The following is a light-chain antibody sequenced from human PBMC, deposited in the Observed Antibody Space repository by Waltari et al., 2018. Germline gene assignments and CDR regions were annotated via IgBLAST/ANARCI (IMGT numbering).Light chain of an antibody. V-gene: IGLV2-14*03. J-gene: IGLJ1*01. CDR1: SSDVGGYNY. CDR3: SSYTSSSTYV. CDR2: DVS. Sequence: QSALTQPASVSGSHGQSVTLSCTGTSSDVGGYNYASWYQQHPDKAPKLIIYDVSNRPSVFSNRFSGSKSGNTASLTISVLQAEDEADYYCSSYTSSSTYVFGTGTKVTVL.